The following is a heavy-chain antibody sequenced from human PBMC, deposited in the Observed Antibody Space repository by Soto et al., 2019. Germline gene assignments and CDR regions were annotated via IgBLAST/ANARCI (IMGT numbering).Heavy chain of an antibody. CDR3: ARGGYYDSSGSRNYHYYGMNV. CDR2: IIPIFGTA. D-gene: IGHD3-22*01. CDR1: GGTFSSYA. Sequence: SVKVSCKASGGTFSSYAISWVRQAPGQGLEWMGGIIPIFGTANYAQKFQGRVTITADESTSIAYMELSSLRSDDMAIYFCARGGYYDSSGSRNYHYYGMNVWGQGTTVTVSS. V-gene: IGHV1-69*13. J-gene: IGHJ6*02.